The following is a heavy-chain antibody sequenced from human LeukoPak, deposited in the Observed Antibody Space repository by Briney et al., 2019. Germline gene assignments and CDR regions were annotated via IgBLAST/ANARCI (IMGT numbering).Heavy chain of an antibody. CDR2: ISYDGSNK. CDR3: ARDADNQQLW. CDR1: GFTFSSYA. J-gene: IGHJ4*02. Sequence: SGGSLRLSCAASGFTFSSYAMHWVRQAPGKGLEWVAVISYDGSNKYYADSVKGRFTISRDNSKNTLYLQMNSLRAEDTAVYYCARDADNQQLWGGQGTLVTVSS. V-gene: IGHV3-30-3*01. D-gene: IGHD6-13*01.